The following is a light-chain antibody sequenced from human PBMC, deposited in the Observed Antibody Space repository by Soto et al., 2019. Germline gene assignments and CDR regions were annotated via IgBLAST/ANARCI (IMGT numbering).Light chain of an antibody. CDR2: DAS. CDR1: QTFINNY. J-gene: IGKJ1*01. CDR3: QHYNSYSEA. Sequence: EVVLTQSPGTLSLSPGERATLSCRASQTFINNYLAWYQQKPGQAPRLLIYDASRRATGIPDRFSGGGSGTDFTLTISSLQPDDFATYYCQHYNSYSEAFGQGTKVDIK. V-gene: IGKV3-20*01.